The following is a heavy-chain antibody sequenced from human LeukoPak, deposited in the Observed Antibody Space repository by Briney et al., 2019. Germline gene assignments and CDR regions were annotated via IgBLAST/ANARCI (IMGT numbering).Heavy chain of an antibody. J-gene: IGHJ4*02. CDR2: INHSGST. CDR1: GGSISSGGYY. D-gene: IGHD6-13*01. CDR3: ARARRAAAGNSASSRRQDY. V-gene: IGHV4-39*07. Sequence: PSETLSLTCTVSGGSISSGGYYWSWIRQPPGKGLEWIGEINHSGSTNYNPSLKSRVTISVDTSKNQFSLKLSSVTAADTAVYYCARARRAAAGNSASSRRQDYWGQGTLVTVSS.